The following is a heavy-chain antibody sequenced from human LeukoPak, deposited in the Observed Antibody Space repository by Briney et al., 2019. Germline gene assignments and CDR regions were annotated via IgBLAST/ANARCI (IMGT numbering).Heavy chain of an antibody. V-gene: IGHV1-18*01. J-gene: IGHJ4*02. D-gene: IGHD2-15*01. CDR1: GYTFPNCG. Sequence: ASVKVSCKASGYTFPNCGISWVRQAPGQGLEWMGWISAYNGNTVYAHKLQGRVSMTTDTSTNTAYMELMSLRSDDTAVYYCASDGVYCSGGNCYSPFDYWGQGTLVTASS. CDR3: ASDGVYCSGGNCYSPFDY. CDR2: ISAYNGNT.